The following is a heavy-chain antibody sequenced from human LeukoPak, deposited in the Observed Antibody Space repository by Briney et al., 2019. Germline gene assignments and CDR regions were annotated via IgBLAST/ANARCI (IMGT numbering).Heavy chain of an antibody. CDR1: GFTFSTYW. J-gene: IGHJ5*02. Sequence: GGSLRLSCAASGFTFSTYWMSWVRQPPGKRLEWVANIKPDGSEKYYVDSLKGRFTISRDNARNSMYLQVNSLRVEDTAVYYCARQGGDGGDCFDPWGQGTLVTVSS. D-gene: IGHD2-21*01. CDR3: ARQGGDGGDCFDP. V-gene: IGHV3-7*01. CDR2: IKPDGSEK.